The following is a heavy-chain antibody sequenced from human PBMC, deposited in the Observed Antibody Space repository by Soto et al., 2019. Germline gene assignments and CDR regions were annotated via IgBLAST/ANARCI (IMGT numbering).Heavy chain of an antibody. J-gene: IGHJ5*02. D-gene: IGHD2-15*01. CDR2: INAGNGNT. CDR1: GYTLTSDA. V-gene: IGHV1-3*01. CDR3: ARAGYCSGGSCYRGWFDP. Sequence: ASVKVSCKASGYTLTSDAMHWVRQAPGQRLEWMGWINAGNGNTKYSQKFQGRVTITRDTSASTAYMELSSLRSEDTAVYYCARAGYCSGGSCYRGWFDPWGQGALVTVSS.